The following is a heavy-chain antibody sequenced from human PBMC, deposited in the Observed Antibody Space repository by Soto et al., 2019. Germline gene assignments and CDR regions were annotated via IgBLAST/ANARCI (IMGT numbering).Heavy chain of an antibody. CDR2: ISYDGSNK. D-gene: IGHD5-18*01. J-gene: IGHJ6*02. CDR1: GFTFSSYG. Sequence: AGGSLRLSCAASGFTFSSYGMHWVRQAPGKGLEWVAVISYDGSNKYYADSVKGRFTISRDNSKNTLYLQMNSLRAEDTAVYYCAKALRGYSYGYYYYYGMDVWGQGTTVTVS. V-gene: IGHV3-30*18. CDR3: AKALRGYSYGYYYYYGMDV.